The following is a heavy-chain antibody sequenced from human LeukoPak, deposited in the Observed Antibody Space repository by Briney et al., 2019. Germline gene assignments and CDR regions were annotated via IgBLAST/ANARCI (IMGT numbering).Heavy chain of an antibody. CDR3: AKRKYSNSGIDDY. D-gene: IGHD6-6*01. CDR2: ISGSGDNT. CDR1: GFTFSSYA. V-gene: IGHV3-23*01. J-gene: IGHJ4*02. Sequence: GGSLRLSCAASGFTFSSYAMSWVRQVPGKGLEWVSVISGSGDNTYYADSVKGRFTISRDNSKNMLYLQMNSLRAEDTAVYYCAKRKYSNSGIDDYRRQGTLVTVSS.